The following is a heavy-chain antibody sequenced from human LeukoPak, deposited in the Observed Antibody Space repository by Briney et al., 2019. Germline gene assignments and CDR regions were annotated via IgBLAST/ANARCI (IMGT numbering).Heavy chain of an antibody. D-gene: IGHD6-13*01. CDR3: AKDLRSSWYSCYYGMDV. Sequence: GGSLRLSCAASGFTFDDYAMHWVRQAPGKGLEWVSLISGDGGSTYYADSVKGRFTISRDNSKNSLYLQMNSLRTEDTALYYCAKDLRSSWYSCYYGMDVWGQGTTVTVSS. V-gene: IGHV3-43*02. CDR2: ISGDGGST. CDR1: GFTFDDYA. J-gene: IGHJ6*02.